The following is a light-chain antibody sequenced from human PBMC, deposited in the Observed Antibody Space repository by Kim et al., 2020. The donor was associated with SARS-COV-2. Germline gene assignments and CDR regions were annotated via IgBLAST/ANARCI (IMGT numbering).Light chain of an antibody. J-gene: IGLJ2*01. V-gene: IGLV3-19*01. CDR1: SLRRYY. CDR2: GKN. CDR3: NSRDSNNNVL. Sequence: VALGQTVRITCQGDSLRRYYATWDQQKPGQAPILVIYGKNNRPSVIPDRFSGSSSGNTASLTITGTQAGDEADYYCNSRDSNNNVLFGGGTQLTVL.